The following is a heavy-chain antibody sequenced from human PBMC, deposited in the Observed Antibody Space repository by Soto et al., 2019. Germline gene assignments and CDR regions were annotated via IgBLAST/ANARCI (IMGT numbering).Heavy chain of an antibody. Sequence: QAQLVESGGGVVQPGRSLRLSCVASGFTFSTYAMEWVRQAPGKGLDWVALISYDGSEKDYADSVQGRFTISRDNSKNTLDLEMNSLRAEDTALYYYARPAVAFYYYGMDVWGQGTTVTVSS. D-gene: IGHD6-19*01. CDR3: ARPAVAFYYYGMDV. J-gene: IGHJ6*02. CDR2: ISYDGSEK. CDR1: GFTFSTYA. V-gene: IGHV3-30-3*01.